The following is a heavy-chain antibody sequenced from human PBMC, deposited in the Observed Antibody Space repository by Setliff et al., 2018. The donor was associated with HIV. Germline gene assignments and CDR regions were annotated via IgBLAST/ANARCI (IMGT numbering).Heavy chain of an antibody. CDR3: ARGMIWGAYYYYMDV. D-gene: IGHD3-16*01. V-gene: IGHV4-39*07. J-gene: IGHJ6*03. CDR1: GDSIDSPSFY. CDR2: IYYRGTT. Sequence: SETLSLTCTVSGDSIDSPSFYWGWIRQSPGKGLEWIASIYYRGTTYYNPSLKSRVTISVDTSKNQFSLNLSSVTAADTAVYYCARGMIWGAYYYYMDVWGTGTTVTVSS.